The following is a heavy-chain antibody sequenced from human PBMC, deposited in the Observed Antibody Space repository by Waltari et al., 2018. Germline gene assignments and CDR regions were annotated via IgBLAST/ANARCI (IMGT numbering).Heavy chain of an antibody. D-gene: IGHD6-13*01. V-gene: IGHV4-34*01. CDR2: INHSGST. CDR3: ARGRGSSRGGRLLDY. J-gene: IGHJ4*02. CDR1: GGSFSGYY. Sequence: QVQLQQWGAGLLKPSETLSLTCAVYGGSFSGYYWSWIRQPPGKGLEWIGEINHSGSTKCNPSLKSRVTISVDTSKNQFSLKLSSVTAADTAVYYCARGRGSSRGGRLLDYWGQGTLVTVSS.